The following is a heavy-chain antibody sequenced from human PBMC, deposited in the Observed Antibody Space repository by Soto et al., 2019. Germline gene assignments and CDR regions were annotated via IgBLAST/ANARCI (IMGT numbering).Heavy chain of an antibody. CDR2: ISWDDDK. D-gene: IGHD3-3*01. Sequence: QITLNESGPTQVKPRQTLTLTCTFSGFSLTTSGVGVGWIRQSPGQAPEWLALISWDDDKRYSTSLKSRLTITKDTSKNQVVLTMADLDPADTATYYCAHRVLRTVFGLVTTTAIYFDFWGQGTPVAVSS. V-gene: IGHV2-5*02. J-gene: IGHJ4*02. CDR3: AHRVLRTVFGLVTTTAIYFDF. CDR1: GFSLTTSGVG.